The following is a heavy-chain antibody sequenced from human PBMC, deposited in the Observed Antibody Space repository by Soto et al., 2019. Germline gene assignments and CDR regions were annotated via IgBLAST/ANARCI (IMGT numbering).Heavy chain of an antibody. Sequence: QVQLVQSGAEVKKPGASVKVSCKASGYTFTGYYMHWVRQAPGQGLEWMGWINPNSGGTNYAQKFQGRVTMTRDTSISTAYMELSRLRSDDTAVYYCARGSKDSYPGSRIFDFWGRGTLVTVSS. D-gene: IGHD3-10*01. CDR3: ARGSKDSYPGSRIFDF. V-gene: IGHV1-2*02. CDR2: INPNSGGT. CDR1: GYTFTGYY. J-gene: IGHJ4*02.